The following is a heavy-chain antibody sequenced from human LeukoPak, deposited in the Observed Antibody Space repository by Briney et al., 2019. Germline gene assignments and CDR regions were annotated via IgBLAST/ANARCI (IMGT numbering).Heavy chain of an antibody. Sequence: GGSLRLSCAASGFTFSSYAIAWVRQAPGKGLEWVSGISDSGGSIHYADSVKGRFTISRDNSNNTLFLQVSSLRAEDTAVYYCAKDVIRGAISYFESWGQGTLVAVSS. D-gene: IGHD3-10*01. V-gene: IGHV3-23*01. J-gene: IGHJ4*02. CDR1: GFTFSSYA. CDR3: AKDVIRGAISYFES. CDR2: ISDSGGSI.